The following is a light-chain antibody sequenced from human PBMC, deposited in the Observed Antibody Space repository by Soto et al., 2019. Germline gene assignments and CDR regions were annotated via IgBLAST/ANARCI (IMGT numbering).Light chain of an antibody. V-gene: IGLV1-44*01. CDR2: ATN. CDR3: ACWDDTLNGPQ. J-gene: IGLJ3*02. CDR1: RSNVGRNA. Sequence: QSALTQPPSASGTPGQTITISCTGGRSNVGRNAISWYQQVPGMAPKLLVFATNKRPSGVPDRFSGSVSGAAASLAISGPQSEDEADYYCACWDDTLNGPQFGGGTKLTVL.